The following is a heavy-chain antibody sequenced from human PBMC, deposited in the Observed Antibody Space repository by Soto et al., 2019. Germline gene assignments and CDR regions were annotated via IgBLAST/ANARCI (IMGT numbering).Heavy chain of an antibody. V-gene: IGHV1-69*01. CDR2: IIPIFGTA. Sequence: QVQLVQSGAEVKKPGSSVNVSCTASGGTFSSYAISWVRQAPGQGLEWMGGIIPIFGTANYAQKFQGRVTITADESTSTAYMELSSLRSEDTAVYYCAREGFGSGYDGYWGQGTLVTVSS. CDR1: GGTFSSYA. J-gene: IGHJ4*02. CDR3: AREGFGSGYDGY. D-gene: IGHD5-12*01.